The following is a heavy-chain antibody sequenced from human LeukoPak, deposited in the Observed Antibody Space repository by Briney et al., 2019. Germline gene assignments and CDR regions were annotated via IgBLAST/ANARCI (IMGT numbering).Heavy chain of an antibody. CDR3: ARATREAEEAYYFDY. V-gene: IGHV4-4*07. D-gene: IGHD5-12*01. J-gene: IGHJ4*02. Sequence: SETLSLTCTVSGGSISNYYWSWVRQPAGKGLEWIGRIYACGSTNYHPSLQSRVTMSIDTSKNQFSLKLNSVTAADTAVYYCARATREAEEAYYFDYWGQGTLVTVSS. CDR2: IYACGST. CDR1: GGSISNYY.